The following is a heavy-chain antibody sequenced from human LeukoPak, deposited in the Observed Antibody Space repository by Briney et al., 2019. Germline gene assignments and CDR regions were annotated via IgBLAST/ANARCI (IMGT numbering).Heavy chain of an antibody. J-gene: IGHJ4*02. D-gene: IGHD3-16*02. V-gene: IGHV4-39*01. CDR1: GGSISSSSYY. Sequence: RASETLSLTCTVSGGSISSSSYYWGWIRQPPGKGLEGIGSIYYSGSTYYNPSLKSRVTISVDTSKNQFSLKLSSVTAADTAVYYCARRGVWGSYRYIDYWGQGTLVTVSS. CDR2: IYYSGST. CDR3: ARRGVWGSYRYIDY.